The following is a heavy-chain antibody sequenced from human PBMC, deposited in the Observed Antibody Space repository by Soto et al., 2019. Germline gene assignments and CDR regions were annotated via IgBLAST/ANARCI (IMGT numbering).Heavy chain of an antibody. V-gene: IGHV4-34*01. J-gene: IGHJ5*02. D-gene: IGHD2-2*01. CDR1: GGSFRGYY. CDR2: INHSGST. CDR3: ARVSCSSTSYSKGRFDP. Sequence: SETLSLSCAVYGGSFRGYYWSWIRQPPGKGLEWIGEINHSGSTNYNPSLKSRVTISVDTPKNPFSLKLSSVTAADTAVYYCARVSCSSTSYSKGRFDPWGHGTLVTVSS.